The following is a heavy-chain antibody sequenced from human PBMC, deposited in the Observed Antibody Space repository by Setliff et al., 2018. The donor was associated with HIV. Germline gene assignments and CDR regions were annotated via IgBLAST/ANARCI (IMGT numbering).Heavy chain of an antibody. CDR1: GGTFGSYV. CDR3: ARDFSGQQLVGGWFDP. D-gene: IGHD6-13*01. Sequence: VASVKVSCKASGGTFGSYVISWVRQAPGQGLEWMGGIIPIFGTANYAQKFQGRVTITADESTSTAYMELSSLRSDDTAVYYCARDFSGQQLVGGWFDPWGQGTLVTVSS. J-gene: IGHJ5*02. CDR2: IIPIFGTA. V-gene: IGHV1-69*13.